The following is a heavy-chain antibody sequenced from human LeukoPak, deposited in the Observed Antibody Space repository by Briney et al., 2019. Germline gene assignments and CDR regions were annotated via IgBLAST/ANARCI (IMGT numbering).Heavy chain of an antibody. J-gene: IGHJ4*02. CDR3: ARGPTSFLLWFGGFDY. CDR2: IYTSGST. CDR1: GGSISSGSYY. V-gene: IGHV4-61*02. D-gene: IGHD3-10*01. Sequence: SETLSLTCTVSGGSISSGSYYWSWIRQPAGKGLEWIGRIYTSGSTNYNPSLKSRVTISVDTSKNQFSLKLSSVTAADTAVYYCARGPTSFLLWFGGFDYWGQGTLVTVSS.